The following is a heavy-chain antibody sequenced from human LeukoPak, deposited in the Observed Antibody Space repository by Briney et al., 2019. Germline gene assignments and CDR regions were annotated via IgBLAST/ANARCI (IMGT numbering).Heavy chain of an antibody. V-gene: IGHV4-34*01. CDR2: INHSGST. CDR1: GGSFSGYY. J-gene: IGHJ6*02. D-gene: IGHD3-10*01. CDR3: ARLRITMVRGVIHGMDV. Sequence: PSETLSLTCAVYGGSFSGYYWSWLRQPPGKGLEWIGEINHSGSTNYNPSLKSRVTISVDTSKNQFSLKLSSVTAADTAVYYCARLRITMVRGVIHGMDVWGQGTTVTVSS.